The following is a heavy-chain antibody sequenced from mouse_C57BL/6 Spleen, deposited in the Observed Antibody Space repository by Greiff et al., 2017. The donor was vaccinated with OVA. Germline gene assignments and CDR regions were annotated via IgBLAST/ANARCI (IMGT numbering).Heavy chain of an antibody. CDR1: GYTFTDYY. J-gene: IGHJ4*01. CDR2: INPYNGGT. V-gene: IGHV1-19*01. Sequence: EVQLQESGPVLVKPGASVKMSCKASGYTFTDYYMNWVKQSHGKSLEWIGVINPYNGGTSYNQKFKGKATLTVDKSSSTAYMELNSLTSEDSAVYYCASRRGYYAMDYWGQGTSVTVSS. CDR3: ASRRGYYAMDY.